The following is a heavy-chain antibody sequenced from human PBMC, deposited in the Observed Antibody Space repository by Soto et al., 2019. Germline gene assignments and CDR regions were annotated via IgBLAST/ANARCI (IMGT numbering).Heavy chain of an antibody. CDR3: ARKGGWWLFSPDY. Sequence: ASVKVSCKASGYTFTGYYMHWVRQAPGQGLEWMGWINPNSGGTNYAQKFQGRVTMTRDTSISTAYMELSRLRSDDTAVHYCARKGGWWLFSPDYWGQGTLVTVSS. CDR1: GYTFTGYY. CDR2: INPNSGGT. D-gene: IGHD2-21*01. J-gene: IGHJ4*02. V-gene: IGHV1-2*02.